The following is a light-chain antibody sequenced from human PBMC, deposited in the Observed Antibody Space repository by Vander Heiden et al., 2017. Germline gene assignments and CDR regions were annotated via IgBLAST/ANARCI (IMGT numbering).Light chain of an antibody. CDR2: EVS. CDR1: SSDVGGYNY. J-gene: IGLJ1*01. Sequence: QSALTQPASVSGSPGQSITISCTGTSSDVGGYNYVSWYQQHPGKAPKLMIYEVSNRPSGVSNRFSGSKSGNTASLTISGLQAEDEADYYCSSYTSSRDYVFGTGTKVTGL. V-gene: IGLV2-14*01. CDR3: SSYTSSRDYV.